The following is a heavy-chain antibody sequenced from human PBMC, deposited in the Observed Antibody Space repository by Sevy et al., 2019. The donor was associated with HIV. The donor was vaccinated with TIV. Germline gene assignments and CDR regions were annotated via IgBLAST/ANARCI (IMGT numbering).Heavy chain of an antibody. D-gene: IGHD3-9*01. J-gene: IGHJ4*02. V-gene: IGHV3-23*01. CDR1: GFLFGTHA. CDR3: TKDAGWPL. Sequence: GGSLRLSCAASGFLFGTHAMSWVRQAPGKGLEWVSGITSSASTTYYADSVKGRFTNSRDNSKNTLYLQMNNLRAEDTAVYYCTKDAGWPLWGQGTLVTVSS. CDR2: ITSSASTT.